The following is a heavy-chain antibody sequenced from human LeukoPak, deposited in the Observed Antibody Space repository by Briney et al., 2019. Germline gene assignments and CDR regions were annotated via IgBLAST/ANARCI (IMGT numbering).Heavy chain of an antibody. CDR3: ASSKDFYFDY. CDR2: IKQDGSEK. Sequence: GGSLRLSCAASGFTFNSYWMSWVPQAPGKGLEWVANIKQDGSEKYYVDSVKGRFTISRDNAKKSLYLQINSLRAEDTAVYYCASSKDFYFDYWGQGTLVTVSS. V-gene: IGHV3-7*03. CDR1: GFTFNSYW. J-gene: IGHJ4*02.